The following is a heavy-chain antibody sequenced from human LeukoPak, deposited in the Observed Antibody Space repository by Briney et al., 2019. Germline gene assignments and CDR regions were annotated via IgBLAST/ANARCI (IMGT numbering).Heavy chain of an antibody. V-gene: IGHV4-39*01. J-gene: IGHJ5*02. Sequence: TSETLPLTCTVSGGSISSSSHYWAWIRQSPGKGLAWIGSIYYAGNTYYNPSLQSRVTISVDTSKNQFSLKVNSVTAADTAIYYCARHDGESYYGRWFDPWGQGTLVTVSS. CDR3: ARHDGESYYGRWFDP. D-gene: IGHD3-10*02. CDR2: IYYAGNT. CDR1: GGSISSSSHY.